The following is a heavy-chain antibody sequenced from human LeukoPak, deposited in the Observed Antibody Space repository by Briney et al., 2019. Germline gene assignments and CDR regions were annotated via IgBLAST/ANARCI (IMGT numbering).Heavy chain of an antibody. CDR2: IYYSGST. J-gene: IGHJ6*03. V-gene: IGHV4-39*01. CDR1: GGSISSSKYY. Sequence: SETLSLTCSVSGGSISSSKYYWGWIRQPPGKGLEWIGSIYYSGSTYYNPSLKSRVTISVDTSKNQFSLKLSSVTAADTAIYYCATGTGHYYYYYYMDVWGKGTTVTVSS. D-gene: IGHD1-1*01. CDR3: ATGTGHYYYYYYMDV.